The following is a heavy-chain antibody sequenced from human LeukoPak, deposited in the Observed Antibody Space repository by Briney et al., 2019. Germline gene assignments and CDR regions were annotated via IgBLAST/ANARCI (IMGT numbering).Heavy chain of an antibody. V-gene: IGHV3-23*01. CDR1: GFTFSSYA. CDR2: ISGSGGST. D-gene: IGHD3-22*01. J-gene: IGHJ3*02. Sequence: GGSLRLSCAASGFTFSSYAMSWVRQAPGKGLEWVSAISGSGGSTYYADPVKGRFTISRDNSKNTLYLQMNSLRAEDTAVYYCAKDRNYYDSSGYYYVMLNAFDIWGQGTMVTVSS. CDR3: AKDRNYYDSSGYYYVMLNAFDI.